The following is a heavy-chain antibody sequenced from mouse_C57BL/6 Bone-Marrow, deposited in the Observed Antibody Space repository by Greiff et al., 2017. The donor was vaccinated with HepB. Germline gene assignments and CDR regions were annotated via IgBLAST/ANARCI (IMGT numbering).Heavy chain of an antibody. D-gene: IGHD2-2*01. J-gene: IGHJ2*01. V-gene: IGHV3-6*01. CDR2: ISYDGSN. CDR3: ARDLLWLRRRFDY. Sequence: DVQLVESGPGLVKPSQSLSLTCSVTGYSITSGYYWNWIRQFPGNKLEWMGYISYDGSNNYNPSLKNRISITRDTSKNQFFLKLNSVTTEDTATYYCARDLLWLRRRFDYWGQGTTLTVSS. CDR1: GYSITSGYY.